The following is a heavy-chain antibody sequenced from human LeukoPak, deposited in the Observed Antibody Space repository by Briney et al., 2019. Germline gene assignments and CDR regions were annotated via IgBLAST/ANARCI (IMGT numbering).Heavy chain of an antibody. V-gene: IGHV3-9*01. J-gene: IGHJ4*02. D-gene: IGHD6-19*01. CDR3: AKALIHSSGCFDY. Sequence: PGGSLRLSCAASGFTFDDYAMHWVRQAPGKGLEWVSGISWNSGSIGYADSVKGRFTISRDNAKNSLYLQMNSLRAEDTALYYCAKALIHSSGCFDYWGQGTLVTVSS. CDR2: ISWNSGSI. CDR1: GFTFDDYA.